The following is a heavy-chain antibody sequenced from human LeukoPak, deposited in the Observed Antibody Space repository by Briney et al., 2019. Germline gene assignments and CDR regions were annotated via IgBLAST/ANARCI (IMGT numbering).Heavy chain of an antibody. Sequence: GASVKVSCKASGYTFTSYGISWVRQAPGQGLEWMGWISAYNGNTNYAQKLQGRVIMTTDTSTSTAYMELRSLRSDDTAVYYCARDRLGYSYGSGSFPGFFDYWGQGTLVTVSS. CDR2: ISAYNGNT. J-gene: IGHJ4*02. CDR1: GYTFTSYG. D-gene: IGHD3-10*01. V-gene: IGHV1-18*04. CDR3: ARDRLGYSYGSGSFPGFFDY.